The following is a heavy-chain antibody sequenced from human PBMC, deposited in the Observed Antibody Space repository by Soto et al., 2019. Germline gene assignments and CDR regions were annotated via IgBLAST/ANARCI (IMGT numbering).Heavy chain of an antibody. CDR3: AKDEGVGGTLGLFDY. Sequence: QVQLVESGGGAVQPGESLRLSCVASGFDFTYYAMHWVRQAPGKGLESVAVMSSDGSKIHHTDSVKGRFTISRDNSKNTLYLQMNSLRKEETAVYFCAKDEGVGGTLGLFDYWGQEPWSPSPQ. V-gene: IGHV3-30*18. D-gene: IGHD1-26*01. CDR1: GFDFTYYA. J-gene: IGHJ4*01. CDR2: MSSDGSKI.